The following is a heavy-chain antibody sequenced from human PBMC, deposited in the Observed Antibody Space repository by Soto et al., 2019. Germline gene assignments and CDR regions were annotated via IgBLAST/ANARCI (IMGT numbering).Heavy chain of an antibody. CDR1: GGSISSGGYY. J-gene: IGHJ3*02. V-gene: IGHV4-31*03. CDR2: IYYSGST. CDR3: ARDHAFYDTAMADDAFDI. Sequence: SETLSLTCTVSGGSISSGGYYWSWIRQHPGKGLEWIGYIYYSGSTYYNPSLKSRVTISVDTSKNQFSLKLSSVTAADTAVYYCARDHAFYDTAMADDAFDIWGQGTMVTVSS. D-gene: IGHD5-18*01.